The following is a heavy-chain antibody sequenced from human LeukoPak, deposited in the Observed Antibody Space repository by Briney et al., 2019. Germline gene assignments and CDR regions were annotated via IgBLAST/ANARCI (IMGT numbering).Heavy chain of an antibody. V-gene: IGHV3-48*02. J-gene: IGHJ4*02. CDR2: ISTSSSGI. Sequence: GGSLRLSCAASGFTFSTYSMNWVRQAPGKGLEWVSYISTSSSGIYFADSVKGRFTISRDNAKNSLYLQMNSLRDEDTAVYFCARDKDWAIDFWGQGTLVTVSS. D-gene: IGHD3/OR15-3a*01. CDR1: GFTFSTYS. CDR3: ARDKDWAIDF.